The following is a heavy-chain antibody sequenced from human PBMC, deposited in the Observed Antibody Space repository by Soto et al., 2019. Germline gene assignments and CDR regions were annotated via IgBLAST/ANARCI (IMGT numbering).Heavy chain of an antibody. CDR3: VRSMTTLTIDWLDP. Sequence: EVQLVESGGGLVQRGGSLRLSCAASGFTFSDYWMLWVRQAPGKGPVWLSRINGDGSNTNHAHFVKGRFTISRDNAKNTLYLQINSLRAEDTAVYYCVRSMTTLTIDWLDPWGRGTQVTVSS. J-gene: IGHJ5*02. D-gene: IGHD4-17*01. CDR2: INGDGSNT. CDR1: GFTFSDYW. V-gene: IGHV3-74*01.